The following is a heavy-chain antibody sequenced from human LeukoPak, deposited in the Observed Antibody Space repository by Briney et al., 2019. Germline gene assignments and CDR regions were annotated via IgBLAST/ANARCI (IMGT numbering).Heavy chain of an antibody. Sequence: PGGSLRLSCAASGFTFSSYSMNWVRQAPGKGLVWVSYISSSSSTIYYADSVKGRFTISRDNAKNSLYLQMNSLRAEDTAVYYCTRDYIRGIFGVGNFDYWGQGSLVTVSS. CDR2: ISSSSSTI. V-gene: IGHV3-48*01. CDR1: GFTFSSYS. D-gene: IGHD3-3*01. CDR3: TRDYIRGIFGVGNFDY. J-gene: IGHJ4*02.